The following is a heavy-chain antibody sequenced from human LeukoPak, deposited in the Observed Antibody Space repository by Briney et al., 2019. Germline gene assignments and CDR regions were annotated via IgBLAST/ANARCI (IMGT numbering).Heavy chain of an antibody. V-gene: IGHV3-48*03. J-gene: IGHJ3*01. CDR1: GFAFSSYE. CDR2: ISSSSSTI. D-gene: IGHD2-21*01. Sequence: PGGSLRLFCAASGFAFSSYEMNWIRQAPGKGLEWVAYISSSSSTIYYADSVKGRFTISRDNAKNSLSLQLSSLRGEDTALYYCARGDSSSILINDAFDFWGQGTMVTVSS. CDR3: ARGDSSSILINDAFDF.